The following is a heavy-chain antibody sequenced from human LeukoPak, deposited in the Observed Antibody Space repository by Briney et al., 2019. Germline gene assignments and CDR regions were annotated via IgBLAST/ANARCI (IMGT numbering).Heavy chain of an antibody. Sequence: ASVKVSCKASGYTFIDYYMHWVRQAPGQGLEWMGWISAYNGNTNYAQKLQGRVTMTTDTSTSTAYMELRSLRSDDTAVYYCARDDYGAPMDVWGKGTAVTVSS. J-gene: IGHJ6*04. CDR3: ARDDYGAPMDV. CDR1: GYTFIDYY. V-gene: IGHV1-18*04. D-gene: IGHD4-17*01. CDR2: ISAYNGNT.